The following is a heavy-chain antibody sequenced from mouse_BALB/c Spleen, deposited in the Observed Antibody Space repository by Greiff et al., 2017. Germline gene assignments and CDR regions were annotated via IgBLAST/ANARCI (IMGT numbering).Heavy chain of an antibody. CDR3: ARTTTATYYAMDY. D-gene: IGHD1-2*01. V-gene: IGHV2-2*02. Sequence: VQLQQSGPGLVQPSQSLSITCTVSGFSLTSYGVHWVRQSPGKGLEWLGVIWSGGSTDYNAAFISRLSISKDNSKSQVFFKMNSLQANDTAIYYCARTTTATYYAMDYWGQGTSVTVSS. CDR2: IWSGGST. CDR1: GFSLTSYG. J-gene: IGHJ4*01.